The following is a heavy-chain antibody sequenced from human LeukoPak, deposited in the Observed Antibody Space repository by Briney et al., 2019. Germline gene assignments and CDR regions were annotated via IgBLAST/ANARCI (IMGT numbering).Heavy chain of an antibody. CDR2: IIPMLGIT. D-gene: IGHD3-22*01. V-gene: IGHV1-69*02. CDR1: GDTFNNYY. J-gene: IGHJ1*01. CDR3: ARSRNWLSDY. Sequence: SVKVSCKASGDTFNNYYFTWVRQAPGQGLEWMGRIIPMLGITTYAQRFQGRVTITADRSASTAYMELSSLRSEDTAVYYCARSRNWLSDYWGQGTLVTVSS.